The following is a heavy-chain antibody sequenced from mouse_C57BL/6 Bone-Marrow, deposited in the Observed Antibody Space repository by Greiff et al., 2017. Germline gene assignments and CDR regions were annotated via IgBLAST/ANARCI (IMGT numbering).Heavy chain of an antibody. Sequence: VQLQESGAELARPGASVKLSCKASGYTFTSYGISWVKQRTGQGLEWIGEIYPRSGNTYYNEKFKGKATLTADKSSSTAYMELRSLTSEDSAVYVCARTDGYRAMDYWGQGTSVTVSA. J-gene: IGHJ4*01. V-gene: IGHV1-81*01. CDR2: IYPRSGNT. D-gene: IGHD2-3*01. CDR1: GYTFTSYG. CDR3: ARTDGYRAMDY.